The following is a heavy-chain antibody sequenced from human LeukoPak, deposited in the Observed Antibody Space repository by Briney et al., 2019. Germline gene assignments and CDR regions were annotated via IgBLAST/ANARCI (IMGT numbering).Heavy chain of an antibody. CDR2: IWYDGSNK. J-gene: IGHJ4*02. D-gene: IGHD5-18*01. CDR1: GFTFSSCG. V-gene: IGHV3-33*06. CDR3: AKEVRGDTAMLTD. Sequence: GGSLRLSCAASGFTFSSCGMHWVRQAPGKGLEWVAVIWYDGSNKYYADSVKGRFTISRDNSKNTLYLQMNSLRAEDTAVYYCAKEVRGDTAMLTDWGQGTLVTVSS.